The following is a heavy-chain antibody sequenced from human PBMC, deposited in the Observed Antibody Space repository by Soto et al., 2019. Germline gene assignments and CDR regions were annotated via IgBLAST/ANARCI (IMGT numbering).Heavy chain of an antibody. V-gene: IGHV3-30*03. D-gene: IGHD2-2*01. J-gene: IGHJ4*02. CDR2: ISYDGSNK. CDR1: GFTFSSYG. Sequence: GGSLRLSCAASGFTFSSYGMHWVRQAPGKGLEWMAVISYDGSNKYYADSVKGRFTISRDNSKNTLYLQMNSLRAEDTAVYYCGATSLAYDYWGQGTLVTVSS. CDR3: GATSLAYDY.